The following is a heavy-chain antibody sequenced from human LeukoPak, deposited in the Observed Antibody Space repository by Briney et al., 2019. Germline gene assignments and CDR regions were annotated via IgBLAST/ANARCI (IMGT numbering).Heavy chain of an antibody. J-gene: IGHJ4*02. CDR2: ITGGGGAT. Sequence: GGSLRLSCAASGFTFSSYAMSWVRQAPGKGLEWVSAITGGGGATYYADSVKGRFTISRDNSKNTLYLQMNSLKAEDAAVYHCAKMMAVAGPIDYWGEGTLVTVSS. CDR1: GFTFSSYA. CDR3: AKMMAVAGPIDY. D-gene: IGHD6-19*01. V-gene: IGHV3-23*01.